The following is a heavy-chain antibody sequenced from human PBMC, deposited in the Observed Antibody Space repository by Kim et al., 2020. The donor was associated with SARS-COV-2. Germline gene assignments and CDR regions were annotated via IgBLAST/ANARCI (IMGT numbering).Heavy chain of an antibody. CDR2: INPSGGST. CDR1: GYTFTSYY. V-gene: IGHV1-46*01. J-gene: IGHJ6*02. CDR3: AKSKPSLYYYYYYGMDV. D-gene: IGHD3-10*01. Sequence: ASVKVSCKASGYTFTSYYMHWVRQAPGQGLEWMGIINPSGGSTSYAQKFQGRVTMTRDTSTSTVYMELSSLRSEDTAVYYCAKSKPSLYYYYYYGMDVWGQGTTVTVSS.